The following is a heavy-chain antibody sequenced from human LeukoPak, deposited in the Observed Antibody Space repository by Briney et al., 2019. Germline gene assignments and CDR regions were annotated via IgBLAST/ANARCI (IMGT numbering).Heavy chain of an antibody. CDR3: ARVRSGYSHENYFDY. J-gene: IGHJ4*02. D-gene: IGHD5-18*01. CDR2: ISGSGSTI. Sequence: GGSLRLPCAASGFTFSDYEMNSFRQAPGKGLEWVSYISGSGSTIYYADSVKGRFTISRDNAKDSLYLQMNSLRAEDTAVYYCARVRSGYSHENYFDYWGQGTLVTVSS. CDR1: GFTFSDYE. V-gene: IGHV3-48*03.